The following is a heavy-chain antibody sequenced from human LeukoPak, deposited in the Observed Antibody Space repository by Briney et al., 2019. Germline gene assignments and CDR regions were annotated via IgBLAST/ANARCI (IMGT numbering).Heavy chain of an antibody. CDR1: GFTFSSYA. V-gene: IGHV3-30-3*01. CDR2: ISYDGSNK. Sequence: HPGGSLRLSCAASGFTFSSYAMHWVRQAPGKGLEWVAVISYDGSNKYYADSVKGRFTISRDNSKNTLYLQVNSLRAEDTAVYYCARANQLLFLLFDYWGQGTLVTVSS. D-gene: IGHD2-2*01. J-gene: IGHJ4*02. CDR3: ARANQLLFLLFDY.